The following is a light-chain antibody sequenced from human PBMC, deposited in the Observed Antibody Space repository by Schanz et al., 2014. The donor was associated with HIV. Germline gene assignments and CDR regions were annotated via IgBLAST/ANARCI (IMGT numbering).Light chain of an antibody. CDR2: EVT. CDR3: AAWDDSLSNHV. V-gene: IGLV2-8*01. J-gene: IGLJ1*01. CDR1: SSDVGDYNY. Sequence: QSVLTQPPSASGSPGQSVTISCTGTSSDVGDYNYVSWYQQHPGKAPKLMIYEVTKRPSGVPDRFSGSKSGNTASLTVSGLQAEDEADYYCAAWDDSLSNHVFGTGTKLTVL.